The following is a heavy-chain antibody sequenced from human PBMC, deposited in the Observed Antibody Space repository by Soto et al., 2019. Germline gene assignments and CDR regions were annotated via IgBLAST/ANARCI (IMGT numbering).Heavy chain of an antibody. Sequence: QVQLVESGGGVVQPGRSLRLSCAASGFTFSSYGMHWVRQAPGKVLEWVAGISYDGSNKYYADSVKGRFTISRDNSKNTLYLQMNSLRAEDTAVYYCAKDPRGRGVNWFDPWGQGTLVTVSS. CDR1: GFTFSSYG. CDR3: AKDPRGRGVNWFDP. CDR2: ISYDGSNK. J-gene: IGHJ5*02. D-gene: IGHD3-10*01. V-gene: IGHV3-30*18.